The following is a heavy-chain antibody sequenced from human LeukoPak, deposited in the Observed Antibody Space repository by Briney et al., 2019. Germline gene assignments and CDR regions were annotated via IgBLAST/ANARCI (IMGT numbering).Heavy chain of an antibody. Sequence: GGSLRLSCAVSGFTFSDSYMSGLRQAPGKGLQWISYISGSSTYTNYADSVKGRFTISRDNAKNPLYLQLNSQSAEDTAVYYCARDILAAPGTLNHWGQGTLVTVSS. CDR3: ARDILAAPGTLNH. V-gene: IGHV3-11*05. D-gene: IGHD6-13*01. CDR2: ISGSSTYT. J-gene: IGHJ5*02. CDR1: GFTFSDSY.